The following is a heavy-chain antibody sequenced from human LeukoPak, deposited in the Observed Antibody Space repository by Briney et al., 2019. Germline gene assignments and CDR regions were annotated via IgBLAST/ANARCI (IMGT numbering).Heavy chain of an antibody. V-gene: IGHV3-48*02. Sequence: GGPLRLSCAASGFTFSSYSMNWVRQAPGKGLEWVSYISSSSSTIYYADSVKGRFTISRDNAKNSLYLQMNSLRDEDTAVYYCARDPARGYSSSWYVTIRYYYYYYMDVWGKGTTVTVSS. CDR2: ISSSSSTI. D-gene: IGHD6-13*01. J-gene: IGHJ6*03. CDR3: ARDPARGYSSSWYVTIRYYYYYYMDV. CDR1: GFTFSSYS.